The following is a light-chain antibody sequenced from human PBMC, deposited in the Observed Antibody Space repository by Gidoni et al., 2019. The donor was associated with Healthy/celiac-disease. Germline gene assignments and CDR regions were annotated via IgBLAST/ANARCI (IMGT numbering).Light chain of an antibody. CDR2: GAS. V-gene: IGKV3-20*01. CDR1: QIVSSRY. Sequence: EIVLTQSPGTLSLSPGERATLSCRASQIVSSRYLAWYQQKPGQAPRLRIYGASSRATGIPDRFSGSGAGTDFTLTISRLEPEDFAVYYCQQYGSSPGFTFGPGTKVDIK. CDR3: QQYGSSPGFT. J-gene: IGKJ3*01.